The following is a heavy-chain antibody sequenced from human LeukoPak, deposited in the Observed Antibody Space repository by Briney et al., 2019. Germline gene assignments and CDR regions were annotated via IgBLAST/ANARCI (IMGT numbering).Heavy chain of an antibody. CDR3: AVEDIVRMVYAQ. CDR2: ISSSSSYI. V-gene: IGHV3-21*01. Sequence: PGGSLRLSCAASGFTFSSYSMNWVRQAPGKGLEWVSSISSSSSYIYYADSVKGRFTISRDNAKNSLYLQMNSLRAEDTAVYYCAVEDIVRMVYAQWGQGTLVTVSS. D-gene: IGHD2-8*01. J-gene: IGHJ4*02. CDR1: GFTFSSYS.